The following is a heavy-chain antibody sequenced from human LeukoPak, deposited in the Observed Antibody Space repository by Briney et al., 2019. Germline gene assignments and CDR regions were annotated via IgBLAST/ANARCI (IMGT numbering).Heavy chain of an antibody. CDR1: GFTFSSYA. Sequence: GGSLRLSCAASGFTFSSYAMSWVRQAPGKGLEWVSAISGSGGSTYYADSVKGRFTISRDNSKNTLYLQMNSLRAEDTAVYYCAKSFGRITMIRGSNYFDYWGQGTLVTVSS. J-gene: IGHJ4*02. CDR3: AKSFGRITMIRGSNYFDY. CDR2: ISGSGGST. D-gene: IGHD3-10*01. V-gene: IGHV3-23*01.